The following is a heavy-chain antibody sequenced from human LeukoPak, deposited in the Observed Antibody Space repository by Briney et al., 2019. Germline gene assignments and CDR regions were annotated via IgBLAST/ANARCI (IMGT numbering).Heavy chain of an antibody. CDR2: MSGYNGNT. CDR3: ARVLCSGGDCYSLFDY. Sequence: ASVKVSCKASGYTFTSYGISWVRQAPGQGLEWMGWMSGYNGNTNYAQNLQGRVTMTTDTSTSTAYMELRSLRSDDTAVYYCARVLCSGGDCYSLFDYWGQGTPVTVSS. V-gene: IGHV1-18*01. J-gene: IGHJ4*02. CDR1: GYTFTSYG. D-gene: IGHD2-15*01.